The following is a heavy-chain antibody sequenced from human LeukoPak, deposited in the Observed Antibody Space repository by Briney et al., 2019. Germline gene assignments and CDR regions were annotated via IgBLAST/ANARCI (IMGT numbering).Heavy chain of an antibody. CDR1: GYGFNNFW. CDR2: IYPGNSDT. CDR3: AYSGTYYNPPFQY. Sequence: GESLKISCKGSGYGFNNFWIGWVRQMPGKGLEWMGIIYPGNSDTKYSPSFQGQVTMSVDRSISTAYLQWSSLKASDTAMYYCAYSGTYYNPPFQYWGQGTLVTVSS. J-gene: IGHJ4*02. V-gene: IGHV5-51*01. D-gene: IGHD3-10*01.